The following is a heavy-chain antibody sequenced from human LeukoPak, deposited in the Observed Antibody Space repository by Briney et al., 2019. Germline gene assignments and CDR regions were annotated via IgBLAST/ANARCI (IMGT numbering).Heavy chain of an antibody. CDR1: GGSISSYY. D-gene: IGHD3-10*01. CDR2: IYTSGST. J-gene: IGHJ3*02. V-gene: IGHV4-4*07. Sequence: SETLSLTCTVSGGSISSYYWSWIRQPAGKGLEWIGRIYTSGSTYYNPSLKSRVTISVDTSKNQFSLKLSSVTAADTAVYYCARDLGYYGSGSYYLGDAFDIWGQGTMVTVSS. CDR3: ARDLGYYGSGSYYLGDAFDI.